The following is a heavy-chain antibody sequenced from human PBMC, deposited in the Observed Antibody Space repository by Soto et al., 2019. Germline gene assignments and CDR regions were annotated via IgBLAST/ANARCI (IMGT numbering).Heavy chain of an antibody. D-gene: IGHD2-15*01. CDR2: ISPSGGST. Sequence: QVQLVQSGAEVKKPGASVKVSCKASGYTFTSYYMHWVRQAPGQGLEWMGIISPSGGSTTYAQKFHGRVRMTRDTSTSTVYMELSSLRSEDTAVYYCAREYCSGGGCYGIDYWGQGTLVTVSS. CDR1: GYTFTSYY. J-gene: IGHJ4*02. V-gene: IGHV1-46*01. CDR3: AREYCSGGGCYGIDY.